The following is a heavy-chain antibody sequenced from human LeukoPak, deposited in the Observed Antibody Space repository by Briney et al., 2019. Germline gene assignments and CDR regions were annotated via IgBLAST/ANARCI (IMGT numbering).Heavy chain of an antibody. CDR2: ISYDGSNK. Sequence: GGSQRLSCAASGFTFSSYAMHWVRQAPGKGLEWVAVISYDGSNKYYADSVKGRFTISRDNSKNTLYLQMNSLRAEDTAVYYCARDQRVPAATYYFDYWGQGTLVTVSS. V-gene: IGHV3-30-3*01. D-gene: IGHD2-2*01. J-gene: IGHJ4*02. CDR3: ARDQRVPAATYYFDY. CDR1: GFTFSSYA.